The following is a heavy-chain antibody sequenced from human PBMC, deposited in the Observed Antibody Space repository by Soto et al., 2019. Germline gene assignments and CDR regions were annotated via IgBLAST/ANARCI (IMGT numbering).Heavy chain of an antibody. Sequence: SETLSLTCTVSGGSISSGGYYWSWIRQHPGKGLEWIGYIYYSGSTYYNPSLKSRVTISVDTSKNQFSLKLSSVTAADTAVYYCARDAYDSSGYYFDYWGQGTLVTVSS. CDR1: GGSISSGGYY. J-gene: IGHJ4*02. CDR2: IYYSGST. D-gene: IGHD3-22*01. V-gene: IGHV4-31*03. CDR3: ARDAYDSSGYYFDY.